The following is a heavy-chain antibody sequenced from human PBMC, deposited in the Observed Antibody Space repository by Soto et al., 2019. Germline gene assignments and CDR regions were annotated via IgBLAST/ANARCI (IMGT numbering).Heavy chain of an antibody. CDR2: IFSNDEK. D-gene: IGHD2-21*02. CDR3: ARLRDGHDFDY. Sequence: QVTLKESGPVLVKPTETLTLTCTVSGFSLSNARMGVTWIRQPPGKALEWLAHIFSNDEKSYTTSLKSRLAISKDTSKSQVVLTMTNMEPVDTATYYCARLRDGHDFDYWGQGALVTVSS. V-gene: IGHV2-26*01. CDR1: GFSLSNARMG. J-gene: IGHJ4*02.